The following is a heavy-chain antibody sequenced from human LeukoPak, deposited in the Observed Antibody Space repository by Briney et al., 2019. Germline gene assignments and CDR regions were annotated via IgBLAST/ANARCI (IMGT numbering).Heavy chain of an antibody. D-gene: IGHD1-26*01. Sequence: GASVNVSCKASGYTFTGYAIHWVRQAPGQRLEWMGWISAGNSNTKYSQNFQGRVTFISNTSATTAFMELSSLRSEDAAVYYCARDSGSGNNDYWGQGTLVTVSS. V-gene: IGHV1-3*01. CDR1: GYTFTGYA. CDR3: ARDSGSGNNDY. CDR2: ISAGNSNT. J-gene: IGHJ4*02.